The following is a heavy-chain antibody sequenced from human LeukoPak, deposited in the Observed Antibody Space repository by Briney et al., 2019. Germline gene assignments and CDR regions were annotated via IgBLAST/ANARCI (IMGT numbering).Heavy chain of an antibody. V-gene: IGHV4-59*12. J-gene: IGHJ5*02. CDR1: GESFSGYY. Sequence: SETLSLTCAVYGESFSGYYWSWIRQPPGKGLEWIGYIYYSGSTNYNPSLKSRVTMSVDTSKNQFSLKLSSVTAADTAVYYCARGQQHSSSWSWFDPWGQGTLVTVSS. D-gene: IGHD6-13*01. CDR2: IYYSGST. CDR3: ARGQQHSSSWSWFDP.